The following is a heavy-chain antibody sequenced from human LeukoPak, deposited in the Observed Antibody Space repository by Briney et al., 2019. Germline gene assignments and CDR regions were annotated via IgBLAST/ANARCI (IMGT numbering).Heavy chain of an antibody. CDR2: IIGSGCTT. J-gene: IGHJ6*03. CDR1: GFTFRSFA. V-gene: IGHV3-23*01. CDR3: AKKEGDTYFSWYMDV. Sequence: PGGSLRLSCAASGFTFRSFAMSWVRQAPGKGLEWVSGIIGSGCTTFYADSVKGRFTISRDNSKNTLYLQMNSLRAEDTAIYYCAKKEGDTYFSWYMDVWGKGTTVTVSS. D-gene: IGHD2-21*01.